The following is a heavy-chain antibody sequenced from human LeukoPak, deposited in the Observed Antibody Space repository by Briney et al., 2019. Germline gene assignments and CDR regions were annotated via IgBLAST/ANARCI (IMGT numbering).Heavy chain of an antibody. D-gene: IGHD3-22*01. CDR2: IFYSGST. J-gene: IGHJ4*02. V-gene: IGHV4-39*07. CDR3: AREPGRNYDSSFDY. CDR1: GGSISSKNYY. Sequence: PSETLSLTCSVSGGSISSKNYYWGWIRQPPGKGPEWIGSIFYSGSTTYNPSLKSRVTISVDTSKNQFSLKLSSVTAADTAVYYCAREPGRNYDSSFDYWGQGTLVTVSS.